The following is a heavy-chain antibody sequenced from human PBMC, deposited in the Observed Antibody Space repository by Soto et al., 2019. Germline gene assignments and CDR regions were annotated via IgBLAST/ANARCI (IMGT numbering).Heavy chain of an antibody. D-gene: IGHD2-8*02. J-gene: IGHJ6*01. CDR3: VKDWTGDTCPCMDV. V-gene: IGHV3-23*01. CDR2: ISGSDDST. Sequence: EVQLLESGGGLVQPGGSLRLSCAASGFTFNNYAMTWVRQAPGKGLEWVSTISGSDDSTYYADSVKGRLTISRDNSKNALYLQMSSLRAEVTALYYCVKDWTGDTCPCMDVWGQGTTVTVSS. CDR1: GFTFNNYA.